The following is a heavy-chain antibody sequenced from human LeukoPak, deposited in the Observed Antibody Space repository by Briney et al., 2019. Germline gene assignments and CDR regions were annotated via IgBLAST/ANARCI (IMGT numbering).Heavy chain of an antibody. CDR3: ARIRRYSYGYNWFDP. CDR2: IIPILGIA. V-gene: IGHV1-69*04. Sequence: SVKVSCKASGGTFSSYAISWVRQAPGQGLEWMGRIIPILGIANYAQKFQGRVTITAVKSTSTAYMELSSLRSEDTAVYYCARIRRYSYGYNWFDPWGQGTLVTVSS. D-gene: IGHD5-18*01. J-gene: IGHJ5*02. CDR1: GGTFSSYA.